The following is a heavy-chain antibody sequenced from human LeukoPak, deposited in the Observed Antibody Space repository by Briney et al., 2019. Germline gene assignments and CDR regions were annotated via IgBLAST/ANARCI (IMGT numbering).Heavy chain of an antibody. CDR3: ASGYSSGCDY. Sequence: PGRSLRLSCAASGFTFSSYAMHWVRQAPGKGLERVAVISYDGSNKYYADPVKGRFTISRDNSKNTLYLQMNSLRAEDTAVYYCASGYSSGCDYWGQGTLVTVSS. V-gene: IGHV3-30*04. J-gene: IGHJ4*02. CDR2: ISYDGSNK. CDR1: GFTFSSYA. D-gene: IGHD6-19*01.